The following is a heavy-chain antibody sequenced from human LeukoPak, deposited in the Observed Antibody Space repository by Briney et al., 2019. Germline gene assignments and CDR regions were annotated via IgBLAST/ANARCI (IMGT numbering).Heavy chain of an antibody. D-gene: IGHD5-24*01. CDR2: INYNGI. CDR1: GLTFSSYD. CDR3: ARIGPGRDGSNSFDQ. V-gene: IGHV3-69-1*01. Sequence: GGSLRLSCAASGLTFSSYDMTWVRQAPGKGLEYVSSINYNGIFSADSVKGRFTISRDNAKNSLYLGMNSLRVEDTAFYYCARIGPGRDGSNSFDQWGQGTLVIVSS. J-gene: IGHJ4*02.